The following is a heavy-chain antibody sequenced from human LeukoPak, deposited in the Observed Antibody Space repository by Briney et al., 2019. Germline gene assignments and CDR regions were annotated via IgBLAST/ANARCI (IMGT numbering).Heavy chain of an antibody. J-gene: IGHJ4*02. Sequence: GGSLRLSCEASGLTFSGNWMSWVRQAPGKGLKWVASINPDGSQKLYVDSVKGRFTISRDNTKGSLYLQMNSLGAEDTAMYYCAKLLGTATTYDSWGQGTRVTVSS. V-gene: IGHV3-7*01. CDR2: INPDGSQK. D-gene: IGHD5-24*01. CDR3: AKLLGTATTYDS. CDR1: GLTFSGNW.